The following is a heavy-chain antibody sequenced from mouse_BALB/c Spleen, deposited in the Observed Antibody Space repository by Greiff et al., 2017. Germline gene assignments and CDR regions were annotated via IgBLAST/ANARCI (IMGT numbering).Heavy chain of an antibody. V-gene: IGHV2-6-7*01. CDR1: GFSLTGYG. CDR2: IWGDGST. CDR3: ARSYDGYSAWFAY. Sequence: VKLVESGPGLVAPSQSLSITCTVSGFSLTGYGVNWVRQPPGKGLEWLGMIWGDGSTDYNSALNSRLSISKDNSKSQVFLKMNSLQTDDTARYYCARSYDGYSAWFAYWGQGTLVTVSA. D-gene: IGHD2-3*01. J-gene: IGHJ3*01.